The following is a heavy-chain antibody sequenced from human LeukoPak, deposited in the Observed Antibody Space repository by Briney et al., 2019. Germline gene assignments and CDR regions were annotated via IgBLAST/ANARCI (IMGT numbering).Heavy chain of an antibody. Sequence: ASVKVSCKASGFTFTGYYMHWVRQAPGQGLEWMGWINPNSGGTNYAQKFQGRVTMTRDTSISTAYMELSRLRSDDTAVYYCARDHDAYYYYMDVWGKGTTVTVSS. J-gene: IGHJ6*03. D-gene: IGHD3-16*01. CDR1: GFTFTGYY. CDR2: INPNSGGT. V-gene: IGHV1-2*02. CDR3: ARDHDAYYYYMDV.